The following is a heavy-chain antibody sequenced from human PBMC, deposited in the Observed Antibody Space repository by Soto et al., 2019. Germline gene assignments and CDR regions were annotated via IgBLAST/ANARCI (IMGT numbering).Heavy chain of an antibody. CDR2: IRAKTNSYRT. D-gene: IGHD3-3*01. V-gene: IGHV3-73*01. CDR3: IRQSADY. Sequence: GGSLRLSCVASGFTFSGSDIHWVRQASGKGLEWVGRIRAKTNSYRTAYGASVNGRFTISRDDSANTAYLQMYSLKTDDTAVYYCIRQSADYWGQGTLVTVSS. J-gene: IGHJ4*02. CDR1: GFTFSGSD.